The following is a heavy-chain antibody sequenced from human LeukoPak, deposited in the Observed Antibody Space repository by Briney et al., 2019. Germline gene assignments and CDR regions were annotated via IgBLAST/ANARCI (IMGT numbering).Heavy chain of an antibody. V-gene: IGHV1-8*01. CDR1: GYAFTSYD. CDR2: MNPNSGNT. J-gene: IGHJ6*02. Sequence: ASVKVSCKASGYAFTSYDINWVRQATGQGLEWMGWMNPNSGNTGYAQKFQGRVTMTRNTSISTAYMELSSLRSEDTAVYYCARVFRVRGVAYYYYYGMDVWGQGTTVTVSS. D-gene: IGHD3-10*01. CDR3: ARVFRVRGVAYYYYYGMDV.